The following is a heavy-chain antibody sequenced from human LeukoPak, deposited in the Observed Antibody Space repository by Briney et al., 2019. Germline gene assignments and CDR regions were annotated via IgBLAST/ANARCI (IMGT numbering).Heavy chain of an antibody. CDR1: GYTFTGYY. Sequence: ASVKVSCKASGYTFTGYYMHWVRQAPGQGLEWMGRINPNSGGTNYAQKFQGRVTMTRDTSISTAYMELSRLRSDDTAVYYCARGEVAAAGSTDYWGQGTLVTVSS. D-gene: IGHD6-13*01. CDR2: INPNSGGT. J-gene: IGHJ4*02. CDR3: ARGEVAAAGSTDY. V-gene: IGHV1-2*06.